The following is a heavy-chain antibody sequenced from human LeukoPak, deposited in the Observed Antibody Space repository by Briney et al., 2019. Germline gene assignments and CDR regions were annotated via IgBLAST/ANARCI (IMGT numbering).Heavy chain of an antibody. CDR3: ARDDAPDGGFLDC. J-gene: IGHJ4*02. CDR1: GFTFRNYA. CDR2: VDGGGST. D-gene: IGHD2/OR15-2a*01. V-gene: IGHV3-23*01. Sequence: PGGSLRLSCAVSGFTFRNYAMSWARQAPGKALEWVSRVDGGGSTSYADSVKGRFSISRDISKSTLYLQMSSLRGEDTAVYYCARDDAPDGGFLDCWGQGTLVTVSS.